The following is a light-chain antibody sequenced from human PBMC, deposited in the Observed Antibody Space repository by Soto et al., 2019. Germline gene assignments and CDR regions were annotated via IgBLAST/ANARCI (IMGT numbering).Light chain of an antibody. J-gene: IGKJ1*01. V-gene: IGKV1-39*01. CDR3: QQSYSSPRT. CDR1: QSISSY. CDR2: AAS. Sequence: DIQMTQSPPSRSAYVGDRVTITCRASQSISSYLNWYQQKPGKAPKLLIYAASSLQSGVPSRFSGSGSGTDFTLTINGLQPEDFATYYCQQSYSSPRTFGQGTKVEFK.